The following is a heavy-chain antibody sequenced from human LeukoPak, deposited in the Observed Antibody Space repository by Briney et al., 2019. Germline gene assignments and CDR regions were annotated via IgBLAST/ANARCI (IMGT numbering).Heavy chain of an antibody. CDR3: ARGFPKLLWFGELGTYFDY. CDR2: INPNSGGT. J-gene: IGHJ4*02. CDR1: GYTFTIYD. Sequence: ASVKVSCKASGYTFTIYDINWVRQATGQGLEWMGWINPNSGGTNYAQKFQGRVTMTRDTSISTAYMELSRLRSDDTAVYYCARGFPKLLWFGELGTYFDYWGQGTLVTVSS. D-gene: IGHD3-10*01. V-gene: IGHV1-2*02.